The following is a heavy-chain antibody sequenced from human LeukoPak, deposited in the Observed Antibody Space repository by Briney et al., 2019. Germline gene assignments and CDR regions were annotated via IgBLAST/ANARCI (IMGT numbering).Heavy chain of an antibody. Sequence: GGSLRLSCAASGFTFSSYWMSWVRQAPGKGLEWVANIKQDGSEKYYVDSVKGRFTISRDNAKNSLYLQMNSLRAEDTAVYYCARAQDYYDSSGYYFGERGQGTLVTVSS. CDR1: GFTFSSYW. V-gene: IGHV3-7*03. J-gene: IGHJ4*02. CDR2: IKQDGSEK. CDR3: ARAQDYYDSSGYYFGE. D-gene: IGHD3-22*01.